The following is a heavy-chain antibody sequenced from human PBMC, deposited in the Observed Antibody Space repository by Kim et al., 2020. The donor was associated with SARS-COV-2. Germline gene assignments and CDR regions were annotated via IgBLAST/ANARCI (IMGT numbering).Heavy chain of an antibody. D-gene: IGHD2-15*01. Sequence: GGSLRLSCAASGFTFSVNWMHWVRQAPGKGPMWVSRINSDGSGTSYADSVKGRFTISRDNAKKTLFLQMNSLRAEDTAVYYCVRGGVYCSGGSCNSGFYYFKYWGQGTLVTVSS. J-gene: IGHJ4*02. CDR2: INSDGSGT. V-gene: IGHV3-74*01. CDR1: GFTFSVNW. CDR3: VRGGVYCSGGSCNSGFYYFKY.